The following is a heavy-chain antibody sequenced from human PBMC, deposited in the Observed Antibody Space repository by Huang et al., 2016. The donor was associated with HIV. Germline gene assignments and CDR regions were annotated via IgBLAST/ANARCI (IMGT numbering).Heavy chain of an antibody. CDR1: GFTFGSYA. J-gene: IGHJ4*02. V-gene: IGHV3-30-3*01. D-gene: IGHD6-13*01. Sequence: QVQLVESGGGVVQPGRSLRLSCAASGFTFGSYAMLWVRQTPGKGLEWVAVISDDGSNKNYADYVKGRFTISRDKSKNTLYLQMNSLGAEDTAVYYCARRLAAAARGFDYWGQGTLVTVSS. CDR2: ISDDGSNK. CDR3: ARRLAAAARGFDY.